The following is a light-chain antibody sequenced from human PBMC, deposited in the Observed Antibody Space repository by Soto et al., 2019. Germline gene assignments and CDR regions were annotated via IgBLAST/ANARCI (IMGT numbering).Light chain of an antibody. J-gene: IGKJ1*01. Sequence: ILLTQSPGALSLSPGERASLSCRASQSVSSSYLAWYQQKPGQAPRLLIYGASSRATGIPDRFSGSGSGTDFTLTISRLEPEDFAVYYCQQYGSSLLTFGRGTKVDI. V-gene: IGKV3-20*01. CDR1: QSVSSSY. CDR2: GAS. CDR3: QQYGSSLLT.